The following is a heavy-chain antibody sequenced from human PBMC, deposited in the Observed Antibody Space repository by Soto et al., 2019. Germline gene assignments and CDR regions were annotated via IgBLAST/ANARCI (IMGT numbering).Heavy chain of an antibody. V-gene: IGHV1-69*13. CDR2: IIPIFGTA. CDR1: GGTFSSYA. D-gene: IGHD2-21*02. Sequence: SVKFSCKASGGTFSSYAISWVRQGPGQGLEWMGGIIPIFGTANYAQKFQGRVTITADESTSTAYMELSSLRSEDTAVYYCARGARPGGNSYFDYWGQGTLVTVSS. J-gene: IGHJ4*02. CDR3: ARGARPGGNSYFDY.